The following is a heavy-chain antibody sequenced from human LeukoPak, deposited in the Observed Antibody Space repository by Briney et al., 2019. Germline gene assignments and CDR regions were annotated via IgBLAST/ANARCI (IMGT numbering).Heavy chain of an antibody. Sequence: SETLSHTCTVSGGSISSYYWSWIRQPPGKGLEWIGYIYYSGSTNYNPSLKSRVTISVDTSKNQFSLKLSSVTAADTAVYYCARGSDRGYYYYYGMDVWGKGTTVTVPS. J-gene: IGHJ6*04. V-gene: IGHV4-59*01. CDR1: GGSISSYY. CDR3: ARGSDRGYYYYYGMDV. D-gene: IGHD3-10*01. CDR2: IYYSGST.